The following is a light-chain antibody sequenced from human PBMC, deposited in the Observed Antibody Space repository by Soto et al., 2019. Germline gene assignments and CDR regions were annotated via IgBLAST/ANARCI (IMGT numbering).Light chain of an antibody. CDR3: QQSYSTPPA. CDR1: QSISSY. Sequence: DIQMTQFPSSLSASVGDRVTITCRASQSISSYLNWYQQKPGEAPKILIYDASSLQSGVPPRFGGSGSGTDFTLTISSLQPEDFATYYCQQSYSTPPAFGQGTNVEIK. V-gene: IGKV1-39*01. CDR2: DAS. J-gene: IGKJ1*01.